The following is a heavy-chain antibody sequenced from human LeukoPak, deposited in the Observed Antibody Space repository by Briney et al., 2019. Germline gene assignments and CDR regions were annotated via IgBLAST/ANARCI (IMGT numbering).Heavy chain of an antibody. CDR1: GGSISSTSYY. Sequence: KPSETLSLTCVVSGGSISSTSYYWGWIRQPPGKGLEWIGFIYYSGTTNYNPSLKSRVTISVDTSKNQFSLKLSSVTAADTAVYYCAREKDYGDYLGYWGQGTLVTVSS. D-gene: IGHD4-17*01. J-gene: IGHJ4*02. CDR3: AREKDYGDYLGY. V-gene: IGHV4-39*07. CDR2: IYYSGTT.